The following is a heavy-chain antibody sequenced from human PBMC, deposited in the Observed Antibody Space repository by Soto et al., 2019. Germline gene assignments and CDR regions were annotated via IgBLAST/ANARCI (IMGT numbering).Heavy chain of an antibody. V-gene: IGHV4-39*01. Sequence: PSETLSLTCTVSGVSISSSTYYWGWLRQPPGKGMEWNGIIYYSGTTYHNPSLKSRVTISVDTSKNQFTLKLSSVTAADTAVYYCARLGIAADNSWFDPWGQGTLVTVSS. CDR2: IYYSGTT. CDR1: GVSISSSTYY. J-gene: IGHJ5*02. CDR3: ARLGIAADNSWFDP. D-gene: IGHD6-13*01.